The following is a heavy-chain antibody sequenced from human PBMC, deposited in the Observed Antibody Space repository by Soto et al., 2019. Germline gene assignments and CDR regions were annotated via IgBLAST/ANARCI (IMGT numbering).Heavy chain of an antibody. Sequence: QVQLVESGGGVVQPGRSLRLSCAASGFNFNLYAMVWVRQAPGKGLEWVAATSYDGANKYYADSVKGRFNISRDNSENTLYLHMNSLRTADTAVYYCATVGGVLLPVTSTGTSGYYGLDVWGQGTTVTVSS. CDR3: ATVGGVLLPVTSTGTSGYYGLDV. D-gene: IGHD1-1*01. CDR1: GFNFNLYA. V-gene: IGHV3-30-3*01. J-gene: IGHJ6*02. CDR2: TSYDGANK.